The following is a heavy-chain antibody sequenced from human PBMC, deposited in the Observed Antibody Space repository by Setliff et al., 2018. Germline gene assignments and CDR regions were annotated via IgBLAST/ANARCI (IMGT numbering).Heavy chain of an antibody. CDR3: AFNSGWYGYYFDY. J-gene: IGHJ4*02. CDR1: GYTLTELS. Sequence: GASVKVSCKVSGYTLTELSMHWVRQAPGKGLEWMGGFDTEDGETIYAQKFQGRVTMTEDTSTDTAYMELSSLRSEDTAVYYCAFNSGWYGYYFDYWGQGTLVTVSS. CDR2: FDTEDGET. V-gene: IGHV1-24*01. D-gene: IGHD6-19*01.